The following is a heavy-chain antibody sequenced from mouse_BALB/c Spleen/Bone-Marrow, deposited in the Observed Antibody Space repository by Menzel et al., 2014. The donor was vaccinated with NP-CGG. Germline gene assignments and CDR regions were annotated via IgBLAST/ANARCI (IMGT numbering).Heavy chain of an antibody. V-gene: IGHV5-6-3*01. CDR3: ARDRGWLLRFAY. Sequence: EVQLVESGGGLVQPGGSLKLSCAASGFTFSSYGMSWVRQTPDKRLELVATINSNGGSTYYPDSVKGRFTISRDNAKDTLCLQMSSLKSEDTAMYYCARDRGWLLRFAYWGQGTLVTVSA. D-gene: IGHD2-3*01. CDR2: INSNGGST. J-gene: IGHJ3*01. CDR1: GFTFSSYG.